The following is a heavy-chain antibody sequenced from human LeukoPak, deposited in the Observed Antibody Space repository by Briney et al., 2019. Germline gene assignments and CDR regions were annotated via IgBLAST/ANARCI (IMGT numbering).Heavy chain of an antibody. Sequence: GGSLRLSCAVSGLTLSKYGMTWVRQAPGKGLEWVAGISDTGGRTNYADSVKGRFTTTRDNPKNTRYLQMNSLRAEDTAVYFCAKRGVVIRVILVGFHKEAYYFDSWGQGALVTVSS. V-gene: IGHV3-23*01. CDR1: GLTLSKYG. J-gene: IGHJ4*02. CDR2: ISDTGGRT. D-gene: IGHD3-22*01. CDR3: AKRGVVIRVILVGFHKEAYYFDS.